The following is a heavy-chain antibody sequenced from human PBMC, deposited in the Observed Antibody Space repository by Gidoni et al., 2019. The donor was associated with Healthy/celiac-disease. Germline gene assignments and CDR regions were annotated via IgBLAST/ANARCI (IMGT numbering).Heavy chain of an antibody. CDR1: GFTFSSYG. J-gene: IGHJ5*02. Sequence: QVQLVESGGGVVQPGRSLRLSCAASGFTFSSYGMHWVRQAPGKGLEWVAVISYDGSNKYYADSVKGRFTISRDNSKNTLYLQMNSLRAEDTAVYYCAKGLLKGVDPNWFDPWGQGTLVTVSS. CDR2: ISYDGSNK. CDR3: AKGLLKGVDPNWFDP. D-gene: IGHD5-12*01. V-gene: IGHV3-30*18.